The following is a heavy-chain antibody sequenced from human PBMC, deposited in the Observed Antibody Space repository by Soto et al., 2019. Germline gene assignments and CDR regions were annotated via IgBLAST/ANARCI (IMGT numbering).Heavy chain of an antibody. Sequence: GGSLRLSCAASGFTFSSYWMSWVRQAPGKGLEWVANIKQDGSEKYYVDSVKGRFTISRDNAKNSLYLQMNSLRAEDTAVYYCARDRAGKYYYGSGSYHYYYMDVWGKGTTVTVSS. J-gene: IGHJ6*03. V-gene: IGHV3-7*01. CDR1: GFTFSSYW. CDR2: IKQDGSEK. CDR3: ARDRAGKYYYGSGSYHYYYMDV. D-gene: IGHD3-10*01.